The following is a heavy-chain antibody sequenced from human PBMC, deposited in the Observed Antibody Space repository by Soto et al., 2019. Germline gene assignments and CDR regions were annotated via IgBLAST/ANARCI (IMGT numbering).Heavy chain of an antibody. CDR1: GGSISSGGYY. CDR2: IYYSGST. D-gene: IGHD1-26*01. CDR3: AREGGIVGATAADY. V-gene: IGHV4-31*03. Sequence: QVQLQESGPGLVKPSQTLSLTCTVSGGSISSGGYYWSWIRQHPGKGLEWIGYIYYSGSTYYNPCHKRRVTISVDTSKNRFSLKLSSESAADTAVYYCAREGGIVGATAADYWGQGTLVTVSS. J-gene: IGHJ4*02.